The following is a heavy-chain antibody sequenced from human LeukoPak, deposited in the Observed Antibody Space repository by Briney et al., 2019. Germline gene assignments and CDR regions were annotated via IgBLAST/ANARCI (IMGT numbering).Heavy chain of an antibody. J-gene: IGHJ3*02. Sequence: ASVKVSCKASGYTFTSYGISWVRQAPGQGLEWMGWISAYNGNTNYAQKLQGRVTMTTDTSTSTAYMELRSLRSDDTAVYYCARVIHRVCEYVNPRLVAFDIWSQGTMVTGSS. V-gene: IGHV1-18*01. CDR2: ISAYNGNT. D-gene: IGHD3-16*01. CDR1: GYTFTSYG. CDR3: ARVIHRVCEYVNPRLVAFDI.